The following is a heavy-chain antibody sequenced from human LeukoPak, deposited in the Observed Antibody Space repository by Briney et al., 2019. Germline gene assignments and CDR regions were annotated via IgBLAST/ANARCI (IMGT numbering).Heavy chain of an antibody. CDR1: GYTFISYY. CDR3: ARADSGYYGMDV. CDR2: INPSGGST. V-gene: IGHV1-46*01. Sequence: ASVKVSCKASGYTFISYYMHWVRQAPGQGLEWMGIINPSGGSTSYAQKFQGRVTMTRDTSTSTVYMELSSLRSEDTAVYYCARADSGYYGMDVWGQGTTVTVSS. D-gene: IGHD2-21*02. J-gene: IGHJ6*02.